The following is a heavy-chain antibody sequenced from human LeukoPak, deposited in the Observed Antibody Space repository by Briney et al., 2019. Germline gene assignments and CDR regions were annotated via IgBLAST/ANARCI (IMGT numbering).Heavy chain of an antibody. CDR3: ARGVRVVGARNNWFDP. D-gene: IGHD1-26*01. Sequence: ASVKGSCKASGYTFTSYYMHWVRQAPGQGLEWMGIINPSGGSTSYAQKFQGRVTMTRDMSTSTVYMELSSLRSEDTAVYYCARGVRVVGARNNWFDPWGQGTLVTVSS. CDR1: GYTFTSYY. J-gene: IGHJ5*02. V-gene: IGHV1-46*01. CDR2: INPSGGST.